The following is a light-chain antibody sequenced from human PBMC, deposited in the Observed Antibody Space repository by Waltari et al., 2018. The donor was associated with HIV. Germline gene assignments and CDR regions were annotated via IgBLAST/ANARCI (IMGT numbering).Light chain of an antibody. V-gene: IGKV3-20*01. CDR2: GAS. CDR3: QQYGNSPFT. J-gene: IGKJ3*01. CDR1: QSVTNSF. Sequence: EIVLTQSPGTLSLSPGERATLSCRASQSVTNSFLAWYQQKPGLAPRLLIYGASSRAPGIPDRVSGSGSGTDFTLTISRLEPEDFALYYCQQYGNSPFTFGPGTKVEMK.